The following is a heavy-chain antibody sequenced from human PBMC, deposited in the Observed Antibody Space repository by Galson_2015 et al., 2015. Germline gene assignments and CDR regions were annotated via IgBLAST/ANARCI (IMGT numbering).Heavy chain of an antibody. V-gene: IGHV3-23*01. J-gene: IGHJ4*02. CDR1: GFTFRDYA. CDR3: AKTPRPGTTYDYFDY. D-gene: IGHD4-17*01. Sequence: SLRLSCAASGFTFRDYAMSWVRQAPGKGLEWVSGITATGRNTYYADSVKGRFTISRDSSKNTLYLQMNSLRAEDTALYYCAKTPRPGTTYDYFDYWGQGTLVTVSS. CDR2: ITATGRNT.